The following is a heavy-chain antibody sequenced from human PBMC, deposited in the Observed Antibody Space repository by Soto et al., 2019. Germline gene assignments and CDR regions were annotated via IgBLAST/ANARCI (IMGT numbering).Heavy chain of an antibody. CDR3: AKDRDIRAAGYNFDY. D-gene: IGHD6-13*01. Sequence: VGSLRLSCAASAFTFNNFAMHWVRQAPGKGLEWVAVISSLGNDKYYADSVKGRFTISRDNSKNTLYLQMNSLRAEDTAVYYCAKDRDIRAAGYNFDYWGQGTLVTVSS. J-gene: IGHJ4*02. CDR1: AFTFNNFA. V-gene: IGHV3-30*18. CDR2: ISSLGNDK.